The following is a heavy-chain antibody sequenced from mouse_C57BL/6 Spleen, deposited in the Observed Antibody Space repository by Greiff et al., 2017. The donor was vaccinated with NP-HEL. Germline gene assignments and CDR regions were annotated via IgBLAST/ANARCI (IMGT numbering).Heavy chain of an antibody. CDR1: GFTFSSYA. J-gene: IGHJ2*01. CDR3: ARDLGSAFDY. Sequence: EVQVVESGGGLVKPGGSLKLSCAASGFTFSSYAMSWVRQTPEKRLEWVATISDGGSYTYYPDNVKGRFTISRDNAKNNLYLQMSHLKSEDTAMYYCARDLGSAFDYWGQGTTLTVSS. V-gene: IGHV5-4*01. D-gene: IGHD4-1*01. CDR2: ISDGGSYT.